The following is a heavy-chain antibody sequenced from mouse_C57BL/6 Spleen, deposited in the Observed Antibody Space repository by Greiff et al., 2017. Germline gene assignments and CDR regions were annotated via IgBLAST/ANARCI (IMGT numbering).Heavy chain of an antibody. CDR2: ISSGSSTI. CDR3: ARDYGIFYFDY. Sequence: EVKLMESGGGLVKPGGSLKLSCAASGFTFSDYGMHWVRQAPEKGLEWVAYISSGSSTIYYADTVKGRFTISRDNAKNTLFLQMTSLRSEDTAMYYCARDYGIFYFDYWGQGTTLTVSS. D-gene: IGHD2-1*01. V-gene: IGHV5-17*01. J-gene: IGHJ2*01. CDR1: GFTFSDYG.